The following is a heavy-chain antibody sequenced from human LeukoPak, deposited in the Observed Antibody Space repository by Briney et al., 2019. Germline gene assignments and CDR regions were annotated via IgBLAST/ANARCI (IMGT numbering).Heavy chain of an antibody. CDR2: FSGSGGTT. CDR1: GFTFSSSA. Sequence: GGSLRLSCAASGFTFSSSAMSWVRQAPGKGLEWVSSFSGSGGTTYYADSVKGRFTISRDNSKNTLYLQMNSLRAEDTAVYYCAKDYYYGSGSPFDYWGQGTLVTVSS. J-gene: IGHJ4*02. D-gene: IGHD3-10*01. V-gene: IGHV3-23*01. CDR3: AKDYYYGSGSPFDY.